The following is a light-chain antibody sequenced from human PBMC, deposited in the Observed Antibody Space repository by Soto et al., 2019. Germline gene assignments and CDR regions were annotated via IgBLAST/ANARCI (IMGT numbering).Light chain of an antibody. Sequence: DIQMTQSPSTLSASVGDRVTIACRANQTSTRWLAWYQQKPGKAPKLLIFDASTLESGVPSRFSGSGYGTESTLIISSLQPEDFATHYCQQYHTFWTFGQGTTVEVK. CDR3: QQYHTFWT. CDR2: DAS. V-gene: IGKV1-5*01. CDR1: QTSTRW. J-gene: IGKJ1*01.